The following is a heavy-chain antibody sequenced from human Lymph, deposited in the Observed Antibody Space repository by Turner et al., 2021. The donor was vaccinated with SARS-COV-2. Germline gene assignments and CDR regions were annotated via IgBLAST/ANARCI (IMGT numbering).Heavy chain of an antibody. Sequence: QVQLQQWGAGLLKPSETLSLTCAVYGGSFSGYYCSWIRQPPGKGLEWIGEINQTGSTNYNPSLKRRVTISGDTSKNQFSLKLSSVTAADTAVYYCARVWVRWWYFDLWGRGTLVTVSS. CDR3: ARVWVRWWYFDL. J-gene: IGHJ2*01. V-gene: IGHV4-34*01. D-gene: IGHD7-27*01. CDR1: GGSFSGYY. CDR2: INQTGST.